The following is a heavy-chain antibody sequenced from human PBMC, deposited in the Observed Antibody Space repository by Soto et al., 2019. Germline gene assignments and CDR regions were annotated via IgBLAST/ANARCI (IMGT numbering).Heavy chain of an antibody. CDR2: IFSNDEK. Sequence: SGPTLVNPTETLTLTCTVSGFSLSNARMGVSWIRQPPGKALEWLAHIFSNDEKSYSTSLKSRLTISKDTSKNQVILTVTNTDPVDTATYYCAHRPDDSGYFDYWGQGALVTVSS. V-gene: IGHV2-26*01. CDR1: GFSLSNARMG. D-gene: IGHD3-22*01. J-gene: IGHJ4*02. CDR3: AHRPDDSGYFDY.